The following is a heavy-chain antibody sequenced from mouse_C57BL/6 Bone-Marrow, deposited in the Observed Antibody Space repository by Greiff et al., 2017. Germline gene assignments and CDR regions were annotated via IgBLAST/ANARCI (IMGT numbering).Heavy chain of an antibody. V-gene: IGHV1-82*01. CDR3: ARDSNYLYYYARDY. CDR2: IYPGDGDT. Sequence: QVQLQQSGPELVKPGASVKISCKASGYAFSSSWMNWVKQRPGKGLEWIGRIYPGDGDTNYNGKFKGKATLTADKSSSTAYMQLSSLTSEDAAVYFCARDSNYLYYYARDYGGQGTSVNGSS. CDR1: GYAFSSSW. D-gene: IGHD2-5*01. J-gene: IGHJ4*01.